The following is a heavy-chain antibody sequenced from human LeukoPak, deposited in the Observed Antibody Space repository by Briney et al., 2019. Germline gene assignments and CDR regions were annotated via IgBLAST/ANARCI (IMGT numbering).Heavy chain of an antibody. CDR2: VTGSGSAT. J-gene: IGHJ4*02. CDR3: AKRFGESYGHFDY. CDR1: GFTYSSFA. Sequence: GGSLRLSCAASGFTYSSFAMGWVRQAPGKGLEWVSAVTGSGSATDYADFVKGRFTIFRDNSKNTLYLQMNSLRAEDTAVYYCAKRFGESYGHFDYWGQGTQVTVSS. V-gene: IGHV3-23*01. D-gene: IGHD1-26*01.